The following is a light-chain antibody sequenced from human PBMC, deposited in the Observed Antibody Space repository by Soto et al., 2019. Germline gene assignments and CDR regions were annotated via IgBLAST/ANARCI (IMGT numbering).Light chain of an antibody. J-gene: IGKJ4*01. CDR3: QQYGTSPPNT. CDR2: DAS. CDR1: QSVTSNY. Sequence: EIVLTQSPGTLSLSPGERATLSCRASQSVTSNYLAWYQQKPGQAPRLLIYDASSRATGIPDRFSGSGSGTDFTLTISSLEPEDFAVYYCQQYGTSPPNTFGGGAKVEIK. V-gene: IGKV3-20*01.